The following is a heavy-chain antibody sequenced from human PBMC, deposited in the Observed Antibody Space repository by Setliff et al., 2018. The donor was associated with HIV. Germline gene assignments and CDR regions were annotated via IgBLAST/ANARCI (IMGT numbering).Heavy chain of an antibody. CDR3: ARTQYDRVEEYFQY. CDR2: IDPNSGGT. V-gene: IGHV1-2*02. J-gene: IGHJ1*01. D-gene: IGHD3-22*01. Sequence: VKVSCKASGYTLGGNYMHWVRQAPGQGLEWMGWIDPNSGGTNYAQKFEGRVTMTRDTTVNTVYMELSSLRSDDTAVYYCARTQYDRVEEYFQYWGQGTLVTVSS. CDR1: GYTLGGNY.